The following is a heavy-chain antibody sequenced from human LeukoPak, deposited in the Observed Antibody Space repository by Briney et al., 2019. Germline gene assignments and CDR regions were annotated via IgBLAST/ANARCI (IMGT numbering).Heavy chain of an antibody. J-gene: IGHJ3*02. D-gene: IGHD2-21*02. CDR3: ARVAVTASSDAFDI. CDR2: IYSGGDT. CDR1: GFTVSSNY. V-gene: IGHV3-66*01. Sequence: PGGSLRLSCAASGFTVSSNYMSWVRQTPGRGLEWLSIIYSGGDTYYPDSLKGRFTISRDNSKNTLHLQMNSLRAEDTAVYYCARVAVTASSDAFDIWGQGTMVIVSS.